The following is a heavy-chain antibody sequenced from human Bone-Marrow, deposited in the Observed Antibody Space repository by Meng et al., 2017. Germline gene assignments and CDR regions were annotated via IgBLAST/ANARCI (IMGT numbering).Heavy chain of an antibody. CDR3: ARDTYRSSWYGWNYYCYCGMDV. J-gene: IGHJ6*02. CDR2: ISYDGSNK. V-gene: IGHV3-30*01. Sequence: GGSLRLSCAASGFTFSSYAMHWVRQAPGKGLEWVAVISYDGSNKYYADSVKGRFTISRDNSKNTLYLQMNSLRAEDTAVYYCARDTYRSSWYGWNYYCYCGMDVWGHGTTVTVSS. CDR1: GFTFSSYA. D-gene: IGHD6-13*01.